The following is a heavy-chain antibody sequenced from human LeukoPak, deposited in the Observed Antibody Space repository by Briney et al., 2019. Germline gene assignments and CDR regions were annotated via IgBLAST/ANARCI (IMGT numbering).Heavy chain of an antibody. CDR3: ARDSSGPGY. V-gene: IGHV3-53*01. Sequence: GGSLRLSCAASGFTVNSNYMSWVRQAPGKGLEWVSVIYSDGGTFYADSVKVRFTISRDNSKNTLYLQISSLRVEDTAVYYCARDSSGPGYWGQGTLVTVSS. D-gene: IGHD6-19*01. J-gene: IGHJ4*02. CDR1: GFTVNSNY. CDR2: IYSDGGT.